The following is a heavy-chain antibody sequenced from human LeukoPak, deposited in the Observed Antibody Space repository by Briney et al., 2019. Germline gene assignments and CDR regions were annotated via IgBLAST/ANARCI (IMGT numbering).Heavy chain of an antibody. V-gene: IGHV1-18*01. CDR1: GYTFTSYG. J-gene: IGHJ4*02. CDR2: ISAYNGNT. CDR3: ARVSWFGDLPPDY. Sequence: ASVKVSCKASGYTFTSYGISWVRQAPGQGLGWMGWISAYNGNTNYAQKFQGRVTMTTDTSTSTAYMDLRSLRSDDTAMYYCARVSWFGDLPPDYWGQGTLVTVSS. D-gene: IGHD3-10*01.